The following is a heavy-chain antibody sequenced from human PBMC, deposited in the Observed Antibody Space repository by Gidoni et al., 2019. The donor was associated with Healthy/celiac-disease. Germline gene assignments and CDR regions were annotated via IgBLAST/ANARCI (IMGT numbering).Heavy chain of an antibody. CDR2: IYYSGST. CDR1: GGSISSGGYY. D-gene: IGHD3-22*01. Sequence: QVQLQESGPGLVKHSQTLSLTCTVSGGSISSGGYYWSWIRQHPGKGLEWIGYIYYSGSTYYNPSLKSRVTISVDTSKNQFSLKLSSVTAADTAVYYCARDAYDSSGYSHFDYWGQGTLVTVSS. J-gene: IGHJ4*02. V-gene: IGHV4-31*03. CDR3: ARDAYDSSGYSHFDY.